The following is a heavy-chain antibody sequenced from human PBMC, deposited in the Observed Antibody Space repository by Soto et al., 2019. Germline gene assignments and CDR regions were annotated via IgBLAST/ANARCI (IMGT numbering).Heavy chain of an antibody. CDR3: AKDSVNWNVGYYFDY. CDR1: GFTFSSYC. CDR2: ISYDGSNK. D-gene: IGHD1-1*01. V-gene: IGHV3-30*18. Sequence: PGGSLRLSCAASGFTFSSYCMDWFRQAPGKGLEWLAGISYDGSNKYYANSVKGRFTTYRDNSTNTLYLQMNSLRAADTAVYYCAKDSVNWNVGYYFDYWGQGTLVTVSS. J-gene: IGHJ4*02.